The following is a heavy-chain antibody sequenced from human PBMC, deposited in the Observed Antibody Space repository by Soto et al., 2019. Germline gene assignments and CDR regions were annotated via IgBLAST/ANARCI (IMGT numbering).Heavy chain of an antibody. Sequence: QVQLVQSGAEVKKTGASVKVSCKASGYTFTSYGISWVRQAPGQGLEWMGWISAYNGNTNYAQKLQGRVTMSTDTYTSTAYMELRSLRSDDTAVYYCARGGVGGYCSSTSCYDVPYYYYYMDVWGKGTTVTVFS. CDR2: ISAYNGNT. V-gene: IGHV1-18*01. J-gene: IGHJ6*03. CDR1: GYTFTSYG. D-gene: IGHD2-2*01. CDR3: ARGGVGGYCSSTSCYDVPYYYYYMDV.